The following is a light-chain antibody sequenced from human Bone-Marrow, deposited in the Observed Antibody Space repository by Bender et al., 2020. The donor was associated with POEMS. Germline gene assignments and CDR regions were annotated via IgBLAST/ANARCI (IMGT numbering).Light chain of an antibody. CDR2: EVN. Sequence: QSALTQPRAVSGSPGQSVTISCAGTSSDIGAYKYVSWYQQYSGEAPKVIIYEVNKRPSGVPARFSGSKSGNTASLTVSGLRAEDEADYYCSSYGGSNNLIFGGGTKLTVL. CDR3: SSYGGSNNLI. CDR1: SSDIGAYKY. J-gene: IGLJ2*01. V-gene: IGLV2-8*01.